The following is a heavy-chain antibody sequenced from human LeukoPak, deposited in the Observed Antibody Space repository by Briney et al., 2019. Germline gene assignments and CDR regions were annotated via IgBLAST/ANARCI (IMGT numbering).Heavy chain of an antibody. V-gene: IGHV3-21*01. CDR1: GFTFSAYT. CDR2: ISNSATFI. J-gene: IGHJ4*02. Sequence: GGSLRLSCAASGFTFSAYTMNWVRQAPGKGLEWVSSISNSATFIDYADSVKGRFTISRDNTKNSVYLQMSSLRAEDTAVYYCARHIPSIGWYGPFDYWGQGNLVTVSS. D-gene: IGHD6-19*01. CDR3: ARHIPSIGWYGPFDY.